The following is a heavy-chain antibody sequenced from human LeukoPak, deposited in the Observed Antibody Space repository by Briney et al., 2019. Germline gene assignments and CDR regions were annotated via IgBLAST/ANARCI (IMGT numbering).Heavy chain of an antibody. CDR3: TGELAGTTVHY. D-gene: IGHD1-7*01. V-gene: IGHV4-59*12. CDR1: GGSISSYY. Sequence: SETLSLTCTVSGGSISSYYWSWIRQPPGKGLEWIRYIYYSGSTNYNPSLKSRVTISVDTSKNQFSLELTSMTAADTAIYYCTGELAGTTVHYWGQGTLVTVSS. J-gene: IGHJ4*02. CDR2: IYYSGST.